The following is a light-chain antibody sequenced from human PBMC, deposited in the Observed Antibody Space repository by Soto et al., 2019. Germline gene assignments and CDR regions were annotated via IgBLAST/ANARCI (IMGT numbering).Light chain of an antibody. CDR3: QQRGEWPPGAT. J-gene: IGKJ5*01. Sequence: EIVLTQSPATLSLSPGEIATLSCRAIQSISNSLAWYQQKPGQAPRLLIYDASNRATGIPARFSGSGSGTDFTLTISSLEPEDSAVYYCQQRGEWPPGATFGQGTRLEIK. CDR2: DAS. V-gene: IGKV3-11*01. CDR1: QSISNS.